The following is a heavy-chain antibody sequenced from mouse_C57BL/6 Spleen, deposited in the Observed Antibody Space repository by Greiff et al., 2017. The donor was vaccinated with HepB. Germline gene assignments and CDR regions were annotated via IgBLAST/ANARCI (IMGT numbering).Heavy chain of an antibody. CDR3: ARHYGSSGYAMDY. V-gene: IGHV1-82*01. J-gene: IGHJ4*01. CDR1: GYAFSSSW. D-gene: IGHD1-1*01. CDR2: IYPGDGDT. Sequence: VQLQQSGPELVKPGASVKISCKASGYAFSSSWMNWVKQRPGKGLEWIGRIYPGDGDTNYNGKFKGKATLTADKSSSTAYMQLSSLTSEDSAVYFCARHYGSSGYAMDYWGQGTSVTVSS.